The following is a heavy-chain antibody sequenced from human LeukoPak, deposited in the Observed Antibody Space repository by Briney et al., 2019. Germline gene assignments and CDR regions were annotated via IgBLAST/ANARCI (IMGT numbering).Heavy chain of an antibody. CDR2: IKSSGDGGTT. CDR1: GFSFSDAW. CDR3: TTDGGY. J-gene: IGHJ4*02. D-gene: IGHD2-15*01. V-gene: IGHV3-15*01. Sequence: GGSHRLSCEASGFSFSDAWMSWVRQAPGKGLEWVGRIKSSGDGGTTDYTAPVKGRFTISRDDSRNTVFQQMNTLKTEDTAVYYCTTDGGYWGQGTLVTVSS.